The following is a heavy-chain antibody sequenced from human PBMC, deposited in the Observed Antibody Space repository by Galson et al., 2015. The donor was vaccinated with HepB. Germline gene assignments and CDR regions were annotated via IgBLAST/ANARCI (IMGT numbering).Heavy chain of an antibody. CDR2: ISYDGSNK. CDR1: GFTFSSYG. Sequence: SLRLSCAASGFTFSSYGMHWVRQAPGKGLEWVAVISYDGSNKYYADSVKGRFTISRDNSKNTLYLQMNSLRAEDTAVYYCAKGRYQLLFSRWFDPWGQGTLVTVSS. CDR3: AKGRYQLLFSRWFDP. V-gene: IGHV3-30*18. J-gene: IGHJ5*02. D-gene: IGHD2-2*01.